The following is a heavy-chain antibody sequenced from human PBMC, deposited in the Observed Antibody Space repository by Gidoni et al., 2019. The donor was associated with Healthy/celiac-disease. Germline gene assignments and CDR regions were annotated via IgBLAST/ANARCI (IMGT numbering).Heavy chain of an antibody. Sequence: QVQLQESGPGLVKPSQTLSLTCTVPGGSISSGDYYWSWIRQPPGKGLEWIGYIYYSGSTYYNPSLKSRVTISVDTSKNQFSLKLSSVTAADTAVYYCARQLYTGDILTGSEAYFDYWGQGTLVTVSS. V-gene: IGHV4-30-4*01. CDR3: ARQLYTGDILTGSEAYFDY. CDR1: GGSISSGDYY. J-gene: IGHJ4*02. D-gene: IGHD3-9*01. CDR2: IYYSGST.